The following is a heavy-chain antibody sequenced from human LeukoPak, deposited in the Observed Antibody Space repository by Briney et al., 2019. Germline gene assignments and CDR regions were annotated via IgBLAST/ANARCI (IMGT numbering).Heavy chain of an antibody. CDR2: IYYSGST. V-gene: IGHV4-31*03. J-gene: IGHJ4*02. CDR1: GGSISSGGYY. D-gene: IGHD4/OR15-4a*01. CDR3: ARGRGGIGSTGLYYFDY. Sequence: SETLSLTCTVAGGSISSGGYYWSCIRQHPGKGLECIGYIYYSGSTYYNPSLKSRVTISVDTSKNQFSLKLSSVTAADTAVYYCARGRGGIGSTGLYYFDYWGQGTLVTVSS.